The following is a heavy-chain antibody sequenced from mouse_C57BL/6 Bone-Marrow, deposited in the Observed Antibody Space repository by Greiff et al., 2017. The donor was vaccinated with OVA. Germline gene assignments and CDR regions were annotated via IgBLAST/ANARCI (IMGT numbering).Heavy chain of an antibody. CDR2: INPNNGGT. V-gene: IGHV1-26*01. D-gene: IGHD1-1*01. J-gene: IGHJ1*03. CDR1: GYTFTDYY. Sequence: EVQLQQSGPELVKPGASVKISCKASGYTFTDYYMNWVKQSHGKSLEWIGDINPNNGGTSYNQKFKGKATLTVDKSSSTAYMELRSLTSEDSAVYYCARGVYYYGSSYWYFDVWGTGTTVTVSS. CDR3: ARGVYYYGSSYWYFDV.